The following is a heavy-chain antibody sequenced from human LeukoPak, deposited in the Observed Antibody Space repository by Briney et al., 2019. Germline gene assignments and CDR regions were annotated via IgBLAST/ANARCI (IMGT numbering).Heavy chain of an antibody. J-gene: IGHJ5*02. Sequence: GGSLRLSCTASGFTFSSYSMSWVRQAPGKGLEWVSGISCSSDHTYYADSVKRRFTISRDNSKNMLYLQMNSQRAEDTAVSYCEKDLLWPAWAPQFDHWGQGNLVTVSS. CDR1: GFTFSSYS. D-gene: IGHD2-21*01. CDR2: ISCSSDHT. V-gene: IGHV3-23*01. CDR3: EKDLLWPAWAPQFDH.